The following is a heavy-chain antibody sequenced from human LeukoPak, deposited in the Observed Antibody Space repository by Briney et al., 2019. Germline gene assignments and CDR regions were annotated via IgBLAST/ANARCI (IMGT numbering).Heavy chain of an antibody. Sequence: GGSLRLSCAASGFTFSNYGMSWVRQAPGMGLEWVSTISDPGSSTYYADSVKGRFTISRDNSKNTLYLQMNSLRAEDTALYYCAKGRLPVAATLDYWGQGALVTVSS. J-gene: IGHJ4*02. V-gene: IGHV3-23*01. CDR3: AKGRLPVAATLDY. D-gene: IGHD6-19*01. CDR2: ISDPGSST. CDR1: GFTFSNYG.